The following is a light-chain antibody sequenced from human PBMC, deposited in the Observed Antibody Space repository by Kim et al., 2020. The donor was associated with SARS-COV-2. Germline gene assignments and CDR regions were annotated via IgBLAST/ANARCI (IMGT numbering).Light chain of an antibody. CDR1: QSVSSSY. CDR2: GAS. Sequence: EIVMTQSPGTLSLSPGERATLSCRASQSVSSSYLAWYQQKPGQAPRLLIYGASSRATGIPDRFSGSGSGTEFTLTISRLEPEDFAVYYCQQYNRSPPYTFGQGTKLEI. J-gene: IGKJ2*01. V-gene: IGKV3-20*01. CDR3: QQYNRSPPYT.